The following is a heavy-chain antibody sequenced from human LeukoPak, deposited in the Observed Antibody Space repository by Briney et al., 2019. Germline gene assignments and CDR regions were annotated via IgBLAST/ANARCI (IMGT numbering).Heavy chain of an antibody. V-gene: IGHV3-48*04. CDR3: ARDLALWFGETPHPR. CDR2: ISSSSSTI. D-gene: IGHD3-10*01. J-gene: IGHJ4*02. Sequence: GSLRLSCAASGFTFSSYSMNWVRQAPGKGLEWVSYISSSSSTIYYADSVKGRFTISRDNAKNSLYLQMNSLRAEDTAVYYCARDLALWFGETPHPRWGQGTLVTVSS. CDR1: GFTFSSYS.